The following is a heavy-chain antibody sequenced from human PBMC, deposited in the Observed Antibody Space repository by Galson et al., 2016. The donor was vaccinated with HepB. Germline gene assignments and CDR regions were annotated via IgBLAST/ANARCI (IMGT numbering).Heavy chain of an antibody. CDR1: GFTFSTYG. D-gene: IGHD6-19*01. J-gene: IGHJ6*02. V-gene: IGHV3-30-3*01. CDR2: ISYDGSKK. Sequence: SLRLSCAGSGFTFSTYGMHWVRQAPGKGLEWVAVISYDGSKKYYAESVKGRFTISRDDSKNTVYVQMNTLRPEDTAMYDCARDLPYSSGWSAYYYYYYGMDVWGHGTTVTVSS. CDR3: ARDLPYSSGWSAYYYYYYGMDV.